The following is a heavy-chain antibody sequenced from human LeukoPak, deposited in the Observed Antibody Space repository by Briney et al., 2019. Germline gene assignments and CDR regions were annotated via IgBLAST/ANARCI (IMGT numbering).Heavy chain of an antibody. D-gene: IGHD5-18*01. J-gene: IGHJ5*02. CDR3: ARVASGYSYGYWFDP. CDR2: IIPIFGTA. CDR1: GGTYSSYA. Sequence: SVKVSCKASGGTYSSYAISWVRQAPGQGLEWMGGIIPIFGTANYAQKFQGRVTITADESTSTAYMELSSLRSEDTAVYYCARVASGYSYGYWFDPWGQGTLVTVSS. V-gene: IGHV1-69*13.